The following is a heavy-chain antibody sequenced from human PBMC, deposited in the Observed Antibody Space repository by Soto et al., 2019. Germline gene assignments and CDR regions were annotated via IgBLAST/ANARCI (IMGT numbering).Heavy chain of an antibody. CDR3: ARGYYYDSSGYPSFDY. CDR1: GYTFTSYA. V-gene: IGHV1-3*01. Sequence: ASVKVSCKASGYTFTSYAMHWVRQAPGQRPEWMGWINAGNGNTKYSQKFQGRVTITRDTSASTAYMELSSLRSEDTAVYYCARGYYYDSSGYPSFDYWGQGTLVTVSS. CDR2: INAGNGNT. D-gene: IGHD3-22*01. J-gene: IGHJ4*02.